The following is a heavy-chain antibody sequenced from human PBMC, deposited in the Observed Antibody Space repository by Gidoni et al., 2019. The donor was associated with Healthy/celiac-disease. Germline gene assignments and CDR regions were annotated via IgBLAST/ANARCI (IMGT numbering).Heavy chain of an antibody. Sequence: QLQLQQWGAGLLKPSENLSLNRAVYGGSFSGYYWSWIRQPPGKGLEWIGEINHSGSTNYNPSLKSRVTISVDTSKNQFSLKLSSVTAADTAVYYCARADIVVVPAAYYYYYGMDVWGQGTTVTVSS. CDR1: GGSFSGYY. J-gene: IGHJ6*02. D-gene: IGHD2-2*01. CDR3: ARADIVVVPAAYYYYYGMDV. V-gene: IGHV4-34*01. CDR2: INHSGST.